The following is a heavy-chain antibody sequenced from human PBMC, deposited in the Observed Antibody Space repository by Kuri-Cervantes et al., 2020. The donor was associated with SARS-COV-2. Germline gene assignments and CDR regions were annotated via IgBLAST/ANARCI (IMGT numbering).Heavy chain of an antibody. V-gene: IGHV4-39*01. J-gene: IGHJ4*02. CDR3: ARHCIAAAGTPFDY. CDR2: IYYSGST. Sequence: SETLSLTCTVSGGSISSSSYYWGWIRQPPGKGLEWIGSIYYSGSTYYNPSLKSRVTISVDTSKNQFSLKLSSVTAADTAVYYCARHCIAAAGTPFDYWGQGTLVTVSS. D-gene: IGHD6-13*01. CDR1: GGSISSSSYY.